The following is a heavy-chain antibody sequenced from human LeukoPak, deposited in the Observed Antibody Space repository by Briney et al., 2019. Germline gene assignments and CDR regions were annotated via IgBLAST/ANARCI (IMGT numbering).Heavy chain of an antibody. V-gene: IGHV3-23*01. Sequence: PGGSLRLSCAASGFTFNNYAMNWVRQAPGKGLEWVAAVTGPADTTYYADSVKGRFTISRDSFKDTVYLKMNRLGAEDTALYYCAKGAAIDHWGQGTLVTVSS. D-gene: IGHD5-24*01. CDR1: GFTFNNYA. J-gene: IGHJ4*02. CDR2: VTGPADTT. CDR3: AKGAAIDH.